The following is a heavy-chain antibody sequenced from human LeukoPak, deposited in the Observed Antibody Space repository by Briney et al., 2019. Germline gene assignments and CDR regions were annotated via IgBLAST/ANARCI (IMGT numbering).Heavy chain of an antibody. CDR3: AKVRRYGDYVSAQDY. CDR1: GFTFSSYA. V-gene: IGHV3-23*01. CDR2: ISGSGGST. D-gene: IGHD4-17*01. Sequence: GGSLRLSCAASGFTFSSYAMSWVRQAPGKGLEWVSAISGSGGSTYYADSAKGRFTISRDNSKNTLYLQMNSLRAEDTAVYYCAKVRRYGDYVSAQDYWGQGTLVTVSS. J-gene: IGHJ4*02.